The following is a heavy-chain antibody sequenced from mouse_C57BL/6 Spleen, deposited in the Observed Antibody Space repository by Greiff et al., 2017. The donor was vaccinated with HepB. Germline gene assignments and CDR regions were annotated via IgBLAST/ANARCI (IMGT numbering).Heavy chain of an antibody. CDR2: IYPGDGDT. CDR3: ARGGFTTVGGDY. Sequence: VQLQESGPELVKPGASVKISCKASGYAFSSSWMNWVKQRPGKGLEWIGRIYPGDGDTNYNGKFKGKATLTADKSSSTAYMQLSSLTSEDSAVYFCARGGFTTVGGDYWGQGTTLTVSS. V-gene: IGHV1-82*01. D-gene: IGHD1-1*01. CDR1: GYAFSSSW. J-gene: IGHJ2*01.